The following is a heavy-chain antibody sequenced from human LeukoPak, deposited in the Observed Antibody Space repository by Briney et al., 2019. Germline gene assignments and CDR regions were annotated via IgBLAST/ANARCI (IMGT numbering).Heavy chain of an antibody. D-gene: IGHD3-10*02. CDR2: IKTNTDGGTT. J-gene: IGHJ4*02. CDR3: TTPVLYSGLDY. Sequence: GGSLRLSCAASGFTFNNAWMTWVRQAPGKGLEWLGRIKTNTDGGTTDYAAPVKCRFTISRDDSKNTLSLQMNSLKTEDTAVYYCTTPVLYSGLDYWGQGTLVTVSS. CDR1: GFTFNNAW. V-gene: IGHV3-15*01.